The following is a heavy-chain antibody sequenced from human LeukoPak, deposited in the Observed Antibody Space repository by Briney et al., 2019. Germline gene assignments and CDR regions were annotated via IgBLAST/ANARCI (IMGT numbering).Heavy chain of an antibody. J-gene: IGHJ3*02. D-gene: IGHD3-22*01. CDR1: GFTFSSYE. V-gene: IGHV3-48*03. CDR2: ISSSGSTI. CDR3: ARAPKGYYYDSSGYYLDDAFDI. Sequence: GGSLRLSCAASGFTFSSYEMNWVRQAPGKGLEWVSYISSSGSTIYYADSVKGRFTISRDNAKNSLYLQMNSLRAEDTAVYYCARAPKGYYYDSSGYYLDDAFDIWGQGTMVTVSS.